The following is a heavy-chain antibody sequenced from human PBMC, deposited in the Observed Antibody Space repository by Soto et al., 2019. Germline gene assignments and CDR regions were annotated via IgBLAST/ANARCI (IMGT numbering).Heavy chain of an antibody. CDR2: ISYSGST. Sequence: QVQLQESGPGLVKPSETLSLTCTVSGGSVSSGSYYWSWIRQPPGKGLGWIGYISYSGSTNYNPPGKSRXXTXVXXSTTQISLKLRSVTAAATAVYSCAGGGDFWSGYSNWGQGTLVTVSS. CDR3: AGGGDFWSGYSN. V-gene: IGHV4-61*01. CDR1: GGSVSSGSYY. D-gene: IGHD3-3*01. J-gene: IGHJ4*02.